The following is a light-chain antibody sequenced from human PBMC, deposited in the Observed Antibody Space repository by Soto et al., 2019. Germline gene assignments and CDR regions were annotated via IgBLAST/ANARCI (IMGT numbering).Light chain of an antibody. V-gene: IGLV1-51*01. CDR3: GTWDSSLSADV. Sequence: QSVLTQPPSVSAAPGQKVTISCSGSLSNIGSNYVSWYQQLPGTAPKVIIYDNNERTSAIPDRFSGSKSGTSATLGITGLQTGDEADYYCGTWDSSLSADVFGGGTKVTVL. CDR2: DNN. J-gene: IGLJ3*02. CDR1: LSNIGSNY.